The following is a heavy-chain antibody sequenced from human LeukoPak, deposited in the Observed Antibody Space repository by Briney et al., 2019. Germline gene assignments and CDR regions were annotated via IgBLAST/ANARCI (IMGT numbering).Heavy chain of an antibody. CDR2: INPNSGGT. D-gene: IGHD3-16*01. Sequence: AASVNVSCKASGGTFSSYAISWVRQAPGQGLEWMGWINPNSGGTNYAQKFQGRVTMTRDTSISTAYMELSRLRSEDTAVYYCARVGDSLPFDPWGQGTLVTVSS. V-gene: IGHV1-2*02. CDR1: GGTFSSYA. CDR3: ARVGDSLPFDP. J-gene: IGHJ5*02.